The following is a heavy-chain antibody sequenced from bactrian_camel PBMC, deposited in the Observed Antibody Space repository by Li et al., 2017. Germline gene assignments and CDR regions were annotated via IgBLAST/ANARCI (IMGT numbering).Heavy chain of an antibody. CDR2: IRRGGGST. Sequence: VQLVESGGGLVQPGGSLRLSCAASGFTFSKYGVSWVRQAPGKGLEWVSGIRRGGGSTYYADSVKGRFTISRDNAKNTLYLQMNSLKTEDTAVHYCATAMGWVIKWGQGTQVTVS. CDR1: GFTFSKYG. D-gene: IGHD5*01. J-gene: IGHJ4*01. V-gene: IGHV3S40*01. CDR3: ATAMGWVIK.